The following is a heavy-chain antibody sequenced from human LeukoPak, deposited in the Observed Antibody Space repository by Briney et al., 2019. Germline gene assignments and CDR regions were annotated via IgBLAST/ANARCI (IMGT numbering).Heavy chain of an antibody. CDR3: ARESPTYCSGGSCYFYYFDY. CDR2: IYYSGST. Sequence: NASETLSLTCTVSGGSISSYYWSWIRQPPGKGLEWIGYIYYSGSTNYNPSLKSRVTISVDTSKNQFSLKLSSVTAADTAVYYCARESPTYCSGGSCYFYYFDYWGQGTLVTVSS. CDR1: GGSISSYY. D-gene: IGHD2-15*01. V-gene: IGHV4-59*01. J-gene: IGHJ4*02.